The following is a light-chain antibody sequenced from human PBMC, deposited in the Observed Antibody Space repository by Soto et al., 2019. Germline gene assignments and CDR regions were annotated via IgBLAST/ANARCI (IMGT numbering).Light chain of an antibody. CDR1: QSVSSSY. CDR3: QQDYNLPTWT. Sequence: PGERVTLSCRAGQSVSSSYLTWYQQKPGQAPRLLIYGASTRATSIPARFSDSGSGTDFTLPISSLQPEDFAVYYCQQDYNLPTWTFGHGTKVEIK. J-gene: IGKJ1*01. V-gene: IGKV3D-7*01. CDR2: GAS.